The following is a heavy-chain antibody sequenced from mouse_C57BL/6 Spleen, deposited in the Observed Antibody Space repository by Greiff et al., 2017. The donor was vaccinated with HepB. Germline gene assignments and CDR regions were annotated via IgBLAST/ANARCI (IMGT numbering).Heavy chain of an antibody. CDR1: GFNIKDDY. V-gene: IGHV14-4*01. J-gene: IGHJ2*01. Sequence: EVQLVESGAELVRPGASVKLSCTASGFNIKDDYMHWVKQRPEQGLEWIGWIDPENGDTEYASKFQGKATITADTSSNTAYLQLSSLTSEDTAVYYCTTSYYGSSYGDYWGQGTTLTVSS. D-gene: IGHD1-1*01. CDR3: TTSYYGSSYGDY. CDR2: IDPENGDT.